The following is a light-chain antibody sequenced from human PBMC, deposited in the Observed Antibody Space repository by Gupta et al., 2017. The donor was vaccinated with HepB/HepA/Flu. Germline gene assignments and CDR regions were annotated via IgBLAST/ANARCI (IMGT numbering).Light chain of an antibody. J-gene: IGKJ1*01. CDR1: QSVLYSSDNKNH. CDR2: WAS. CDR3: QQYHSIPRT. V-gene: IGKV4-1*01. Sequence: DIVMTPSPDSLAVSLGERATTNCKSSQSVLYSSDNKNHLAWYQQKPGQSPKLLIYWASTRESGVPDRFSGSGSGTDFTLTINSLQTEDVAIYYCQQYHSIPRTFGQGTKVEIK.